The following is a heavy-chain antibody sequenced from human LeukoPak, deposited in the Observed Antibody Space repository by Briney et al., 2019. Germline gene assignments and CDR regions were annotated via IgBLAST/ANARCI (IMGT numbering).Heavy chain of an antibody. V-gene: IGHV3-66*01. Sequence: PGGSLRLSCAASGFSFSSHWMHWVRQVPGKGLEWVSVIYSGGSTHYADSVKGRFTISRDNSKNMLYLQMNSLRAEDTAVYYCAGGPKQQLLWGRASNGFDPWGQGTLVTVSS. D-gene: IGHD2-2*01. CDR3: AGGPKQQLLWGRASNGFDP. J-gene: IGHJ5*02. CDR1: GFSFSSHW. CDR2: IYSGGST.